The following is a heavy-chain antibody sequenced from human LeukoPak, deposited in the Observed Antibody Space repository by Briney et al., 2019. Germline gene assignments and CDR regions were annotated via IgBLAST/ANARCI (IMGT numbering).Heavy chain of an antibody. CDR3: TTVGLWFGELFGNFDY. CDR1: GFTFSNAW. CDR2: IKSKSDGGTT. V-gene: IGHV3-15*01. J-gene: IGHJ4*02. D-gene: IGHD3-10*01. Sequence: KPGGSLRLSCVASGFTFSNAWMNWVRQAPGKGLEWVGRIKSKSDGGTTDYAGAVKGRLTISRDDSKNPLYLQMNSLKPEDTAVYYCTTVGLWFGELFGNFDYWGQGTLVTVSS.